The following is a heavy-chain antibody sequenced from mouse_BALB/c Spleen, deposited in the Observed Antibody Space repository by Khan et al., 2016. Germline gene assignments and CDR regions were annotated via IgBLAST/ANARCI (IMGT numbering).Heavy chain of an antibody. V-gene: IGHV3-1*02. CDR1: GYSITSLYS. CDR2: IHSSGST. D-gene: IGHD1-1*01. J-gene: IGHJ1*01. Sequence: EVQLQESRPDQVKPSQSLSLTCTVTGYSITSLYSWHWIRQFPGHQLEWMGYIHSSGSTYYNPLLRSRISVTRNTSKNHFFLQLNSVTTENTATYICARGDYFCSSWYFDVWGAGTTVTVSS. CDR3: ARGDYFCSSWYFDV.